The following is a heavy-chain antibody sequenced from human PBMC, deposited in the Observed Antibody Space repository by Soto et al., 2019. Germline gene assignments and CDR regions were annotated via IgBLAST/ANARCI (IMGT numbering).Heavy chain of an antibody. CDR3: ARIYRPELGVYDFDF. Sequence: QVTLKESGPVLVKPTETLTLTCTVSGFSLSNANVGVTWIRQPPGKALEWLAHIFSDDEKSSNPSLKRKVTISKDTSESQVVLTMTNMDPVDTATYYCARIYRPELGVYDFDFWGQGALVTVSS. D-gene: IGHD3-10*01. CDR2: IFSDDEK. CDR1: GFSLSNANVG. J-gene: IGHJ4*02. V-gene: IGHV2-26*01.